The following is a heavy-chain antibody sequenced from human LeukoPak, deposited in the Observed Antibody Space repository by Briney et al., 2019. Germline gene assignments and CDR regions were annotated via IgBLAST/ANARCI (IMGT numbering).Heavy chain of an antibody. Sequence: GGSLRLSCAASGFTFSSYAMSWVRQAPGKGLEWVSAISGSGGSTYYADSVKGRFTISRDNSKNTLYLQMNGLRAEDTAVYYCAKESPNYDYVWGSYRYTPLLDYWGQGTLVTVSS. CDR2: ISGSGGST. CDR1: GFTFSSYA. CDR3: AKESPNYDYVWGSYRYTPLLDY. J-gene: IGHJ4*02. V-gene: IGHV3-23*01. D-gene: IGHD3-16*02.